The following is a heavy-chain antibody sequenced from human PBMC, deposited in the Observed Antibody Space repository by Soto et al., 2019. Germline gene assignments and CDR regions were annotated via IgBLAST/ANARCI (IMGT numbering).Heavy chain of an antibody. J-gene: IGHJ4*02. CDR1: GFTFTRYS. V-gene: IGHV3-21*06. Sequence: GGSLRLSCVASGFTFTRYSMNCVRQAPGKGLEWVSSISSTTNYIYYGDSMKGRFTISRDNAKNSLYLEMNSLRAEDTAVYYCARESEDRTSNFDYWGQGTLVTVSS. CDR2: ISSTTNYI. CDR3: ARESEDRTSNFDY.